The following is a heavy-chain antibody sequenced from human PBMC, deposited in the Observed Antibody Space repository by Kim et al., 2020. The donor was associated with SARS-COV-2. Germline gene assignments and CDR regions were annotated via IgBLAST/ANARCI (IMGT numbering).Heavy chain of an antibody. Sequence: GGSLRLSCAASGFTFSDYNMIWVRQAPGKGLEWISYISSGSTTIYYADSVKGRFTISRDDAKNSLYLQMNSLRDEDTAVYYCSRDWRGDPWGQRTLVTVSS. CDR1: GFTFSDYN. V-gene: IGHV3-48*02. CDR3: SRDWRGDP. J-gene: IGHJ5*02. D-gene: IGHD3-3*01. CDR2: ISSGSTTI.